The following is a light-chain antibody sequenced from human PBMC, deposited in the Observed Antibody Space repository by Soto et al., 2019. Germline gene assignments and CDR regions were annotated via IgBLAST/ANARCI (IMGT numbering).Light chain of an antibody. J-gene: IGLJ1*01. V-gene: IGLV2-14*01. CDR3: SSYTTTNTLYV. CDR2: EVF. CDR1: SSDVGAYDY. Sequence: QSALTQPPSASGSPGQSVTIPCTGTSSDVGAYDYVSWYQHHPGKAPKLMIYEVFNRPSGVSSRFSGSKSGSTASLTISGLQAEDEADYYCSSYTTTNTLYVFGTGTKVTV.